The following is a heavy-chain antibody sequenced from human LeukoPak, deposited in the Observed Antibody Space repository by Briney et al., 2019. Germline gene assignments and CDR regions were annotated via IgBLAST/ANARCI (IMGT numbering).Heavy chain of an antibody. CDR3: ARATSPYGSGSYDY. V-gene: IGHV4-4*07. CDR2: IYTSGST. CDR1: GGSISSYY. J-gene: IGHJ4*02. D-gene: IGHD3-10*01. Sequence: PSETLSLTCTVSGGSISSYYWSWIRQPPGKGLEWIGRIYTSGSTNYNPSLKSRVTMSVDTSKNQFSLKLSSVTAADTAVYYCARATSPYGSGSYDYWGQGTLVTVSS.